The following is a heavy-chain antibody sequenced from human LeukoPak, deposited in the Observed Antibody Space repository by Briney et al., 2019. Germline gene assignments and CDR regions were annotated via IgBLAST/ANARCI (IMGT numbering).Heavy chain of an antibody. CDR2: IYYSGST. Sequence: SETLSLTCTVSGGSISSYYWSWIRQPPGKGLEWIGSIYYSGSTYYNPSLKSRVTISVDTSKNQFSLKLSSVTAADTAVYYCARDIVLMVYAPPPFWFDPWGQGTLVTVSS. D-gene: IGHD2-8*01. CDR1: GGSISSYY. CDR3: ARDIVLMVYAPPPFWFDP. V-gene: IGHV4-59*05. J-gene: IGHJ5*02.